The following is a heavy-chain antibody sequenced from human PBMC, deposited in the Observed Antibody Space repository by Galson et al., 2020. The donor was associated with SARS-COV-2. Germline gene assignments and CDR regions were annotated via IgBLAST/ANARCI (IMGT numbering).Heavy chain of an antibody. V-gene: IGHV1-2*02. CDR1: GYTFSGYY. J-gene: IGHJ3*02. D-gene: IGHD1-26*01. Sequence: ASVKVSCKASGYTFSGYYLHWVRQAPGQGLEWVGWIYPNSGDTLYAQKFQGRVTMTRDTSINTAHMELSRLTSDDTAAYYCTRDHVAPVGTIGPPETDAFDIWGQGTMVTVSS. CDR2: IYPNSGDT. CDR3: TRDHVAPVGTIGPPETDAFDI.